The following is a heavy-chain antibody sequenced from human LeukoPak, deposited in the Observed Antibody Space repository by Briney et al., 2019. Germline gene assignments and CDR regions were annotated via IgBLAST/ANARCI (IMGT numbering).Heavy chain of an antibody. CDR2: IYSSGST. CDR1: GGSTSSTSYY. V-gene: IGHV4-39*01. CDR3: VRSGGYCSTITCHVDYFDL. D-gene: IGHD2-2*01. J-gene: IGHJ2*01. Sequence: SETLSLTCIVSGGSTSSTSYYWGWIRQPPGKDLEWIGSIYSSGSTYYNPSLKSRVTISIDTSKNQFSLKLSSVTAADTAVYYCVRSGGYCSTITCHVDYFDLWGRGTLVTVSS.